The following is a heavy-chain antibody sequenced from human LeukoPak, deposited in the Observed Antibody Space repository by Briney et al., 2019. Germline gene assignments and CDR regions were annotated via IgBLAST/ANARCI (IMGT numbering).Heavy chain of an antibody. Sequence: GGSLRLSCAAPGFTFSNYNMNWVRQAPGKGLEWLSSISSSSSYIYYADSVKGRFTISRDNTKNSLYLQMNSLRAEDTAVYYCARDSPYGTAGYWGQGTLVTVSS. CDR3: ARDSPYGTAGY. CDR2: ISSSSSYI. V-gene: IGHV3-21*01. D-gene: IGHD2-8*02. CDR1: GFTFSNYN. J-gene: IGHJ4*02.